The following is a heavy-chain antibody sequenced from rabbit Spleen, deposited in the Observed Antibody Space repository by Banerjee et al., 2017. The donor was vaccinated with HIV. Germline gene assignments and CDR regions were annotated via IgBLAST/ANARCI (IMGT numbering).Heavy chain of an antibody. V-gene: IGHV1S45*01. J-gene: IGHJ4*01. CDR3: ARDLASVVGWNFSL. CDR1: GFSFSNKAV. D-gene: IGHD3-1*01. Sequence: QEQLVESGGGLVKPGASLTLTCKASGFSFSNKAVMCWVRQAPGKGLEWIACINAVTGKAVYASWAKGRFTFSKTSSTTVTLQMTSLTAADTATHFCARDLASVVGWNFSLWGPGTLVTVS. CDR2: INAVTGKA.